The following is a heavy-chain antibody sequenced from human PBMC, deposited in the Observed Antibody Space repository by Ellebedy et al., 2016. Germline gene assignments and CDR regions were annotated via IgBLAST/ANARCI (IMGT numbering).Heavy chain of an antibody. CDR2: ISGSGSST. CDR1: GFSSRMYD. D-gene: IGHD2-21*01. V-gene: IGHV3-23*01. CDR3: AKGYFSRAYCGGDCYLDDPFDV. Sequence: GESLKISXAASGFSSRMYDMGWVRQAPGKGLEWVSGISGSGSSTHYADSVKGRFTISRDKSKNTVSLDMNSLRTEDTALYYCAKGYFSRAYCGGDCYLDDPFDVWGQGTVVTVSS. J-gene: IGHJ3*01.